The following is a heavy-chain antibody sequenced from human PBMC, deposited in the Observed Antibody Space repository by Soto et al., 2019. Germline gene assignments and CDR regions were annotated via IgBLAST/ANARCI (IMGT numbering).Heavy chain of an antibody. CDR3: VRARRPRIAAADFWFDH. D-gene: IGHD6-13*01. CDR2: INYSGST. Sequence: LTCTVSGASISSYHWSWIRQPPGKRLEWIGHINYSGSTNYNPSLKSRVSISLDTSKNQFSLKLSSVTAADTAVYYCVRARRPRIAAADFWFDHWGQGTLVTVSS. V-gene: IGHV4-59*01. CDR1: GASISSYH. J-gene: IGHJ5*02.